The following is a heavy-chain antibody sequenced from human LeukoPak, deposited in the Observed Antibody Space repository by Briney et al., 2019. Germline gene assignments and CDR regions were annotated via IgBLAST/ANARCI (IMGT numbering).Heavy chain of an antibody. D-gene: IGHD5-18*01. J-gene: IGHJ4*02. CDR3: AREGYSYGNYFDY. CDR2: IIPIFGTA. V-gene: IGHV1-69*05. Sequence: SVKVSCKASGGTFSSYAISWVRQAPGQGLEWMGRIIPIFGTANYAQKFQGRVTITTDESTSTAYMELSSLRSEDTAVYYCAREGYSYGNYFDYWGQGTLDTVSS. CDR1: GGTFSSYA.